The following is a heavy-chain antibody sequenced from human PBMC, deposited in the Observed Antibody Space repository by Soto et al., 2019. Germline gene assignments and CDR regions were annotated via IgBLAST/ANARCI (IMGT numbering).Heavy chain of an antibody. D-gene: IGHD6-19*01. CDR3: ARDIPGSGWSFDY. CDR1: GFTFTSSA. V-gene: IGHV1-58*01. Sequence: EASVKVSCKASGFTFTSSAVQWVRQARGQRLEWIGWIVVGSGNTNYAQKFQERVTITRDMSTSTAYMELSSLRAEDTAVYYCARDIPGSGWSFDYWGRGALVTVSS. J-gene: IGHJ4*02. CDR2: IVVGSGNT.